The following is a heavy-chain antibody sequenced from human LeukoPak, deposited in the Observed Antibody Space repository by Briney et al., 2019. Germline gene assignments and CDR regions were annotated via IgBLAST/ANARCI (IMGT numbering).Heavy chain of an antibody. J-gene: IGHJ1*01. CDR3: ARSIAARPSGYFHH. CDR2: IYYTGST. CDR1: GGSISSYY. D-gene: IGHD6-6*01. V-gene: IGHV4-59*01. Sequence: KSSETLSLTCTVSGGSISSYYWSWIRQPPGKGLEWIGYIYYTGSTTYNPSLKSRVTISVDTSKNHFSLRLSSVTAADTAVYYCARSIAARPSGYFHHWGQGTLVTVSS.